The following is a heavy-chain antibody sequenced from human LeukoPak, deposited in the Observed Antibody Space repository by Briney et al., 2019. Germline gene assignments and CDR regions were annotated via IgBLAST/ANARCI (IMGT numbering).Heavy chain of an antibody. Sequence: SETLSLTCTVSGGSISSSSYYWGLIRQPPGKGLEWIGSIYYSGSTYYNPSLKSRVTISVDTSKNQFSLKLSSVTAADTAVYYCATGKYTLLPDIWGQGTMVTVSS. J-gene: IGHJ3*02. CDR1: GGSISSSSYY. V-gene: IGHV4-39*07. CDR2: IYYSGST. D-gene: IGHD1-1*01. CDR3: ATGKYTLLPDI.